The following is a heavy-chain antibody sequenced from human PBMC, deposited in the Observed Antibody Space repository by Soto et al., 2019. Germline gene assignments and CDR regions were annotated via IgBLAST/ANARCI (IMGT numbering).Heavy chain of an antibody. CDR3: ARVERGTATTVVDAFDI. CDR1: GGFVSSGSYY. D-gene: IGHD1-1*01. CDR2: MSHSGGT. V-gene: IGHV4-34*01. Sequence: QVQLQQWGAGLLKPSETLSLTCAVYGGFVSSGSYYWSWIRQPPGKGLEWIREMSHSGGTHFNPSLKSRVTISVDTSKNQFSLKMSSVTAADTALYYCARVERGTATTVVDAFDIWGPGTMVTVSS. J-gene: IGHJ3*02.